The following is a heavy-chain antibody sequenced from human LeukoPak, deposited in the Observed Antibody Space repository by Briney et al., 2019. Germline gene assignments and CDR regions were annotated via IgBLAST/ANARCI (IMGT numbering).Heavy chain of an antibody. CDR2: ITGSCCNT. CDR3: AEESPVAATGRSWFDP. D-gene: IGHD6-13*01. J-gene: IGHJ5*02. Sequence: PGGSLRLSCAASGFTFSSYAMSWVRQAPGKGLEWVSTITGSCCNTYYADSVKGRLTTPRDNSKNTLYLQMNSLRAEDTAIYYCAEESPVAATGRSWFDPWGQGNLVTVSS. V-gene: IGHV3-23*01. CDR1: GFTFSSYA.